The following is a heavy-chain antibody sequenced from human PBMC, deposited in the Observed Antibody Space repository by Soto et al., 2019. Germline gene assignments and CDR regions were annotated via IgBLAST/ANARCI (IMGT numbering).Heavy chain of an antibody. D-gene: IGHD2-15*01. V-gene: IGHV3-7*05. Sequence: GGSLRLSCAASGFTFNNYYMVWVRQAPGRGLEWVANINQDGSAKYYVHSVKGRFTISRDNAKSSLYLQINSLRAEDTATYYCGRGFGGTHWGQGSLVTVSS. J-gene: IGHJ4*02. CDR1: GFTFNNYY. CDR2: INQDGSAK. CDR3: GRGFGGTH.